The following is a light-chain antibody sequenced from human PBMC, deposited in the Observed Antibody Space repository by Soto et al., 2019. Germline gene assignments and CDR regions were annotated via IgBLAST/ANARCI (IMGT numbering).Light chain of an antibody. Sequence: EIALTQSLDPLSLSPGERTTLSCRASQSVTSNHVAWYQQKPGQAPRLLIYGVSSRATGIPDRFSGSGSGTDFTLTISRVEPEDFAVYYCQHCGNSLYTFGHGTKVESK. CDR3: QHCGNSLYT. CDR2: GVS. CDR1: QSVTSNH. V-gene: IGKV3-20*01. J-gene: IGKJ2*01.